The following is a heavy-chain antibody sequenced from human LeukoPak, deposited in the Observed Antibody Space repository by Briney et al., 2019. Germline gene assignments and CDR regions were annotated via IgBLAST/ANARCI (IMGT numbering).Heavy chain of an antibody. Sequence: PSETLSLTCTVSGGSISSYYWSWIRQPPGKGLEWIGYIYYSGSTNYNPSLKSRVTISVDTSKNQFSLKLSSVTAADTAVYYCARLMVSRAVPAAMVSIWFDPWGQGTLVTVSS. V-gene: IGHV4-59*08. D-gene: IGHD2-2*01. CDR2: IYYSGST. CDR1: GGSISSYY. J-gene: IGHJ5*02. CDR3: ARLMVSRAVPAAMVSIWFDP.